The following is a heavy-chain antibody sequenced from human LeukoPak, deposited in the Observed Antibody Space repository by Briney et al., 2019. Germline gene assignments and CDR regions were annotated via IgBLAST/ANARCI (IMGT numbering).Heavy chain of an antibody. Sequence: SETLSLTCTVSGYSISSGYYWGWIRQPPGKGLEWIGSIYHSGSTYYNPSLKSRVTISVDTAKNQFSLKLSSVTAADTAVYYCARVIDYSGSPNDAFDIWGQGTMVTVSS. D-gene: IGHD1-26*01. V-gene: IGHV4-38-2*02. CDR1: GYSISSGYY. J-gene: IGHJ3*02. CDR3: ARVIDYSGSPNDAFDI. CDR2: IYHSGST.